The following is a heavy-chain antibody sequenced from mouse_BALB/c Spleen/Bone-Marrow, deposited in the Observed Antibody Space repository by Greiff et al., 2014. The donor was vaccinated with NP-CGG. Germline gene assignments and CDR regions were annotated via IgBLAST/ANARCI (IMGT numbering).Heavy chain of an antibody. J-gene: IGHJ1*01. Sequence: EVHLVESGGGLVQPGGSRKLSCAASGFTFSSFGMHWVRQAPERGLEWVAYISSGSTSIFYPDTVRGRFTISRDNPKNTLFLQMTSLTSEDTAMYYCARGGNWDDFDVWGAGTTVTVSS. CDR3: ARGGNWDDFDV. CDR1: GFTFSSFG. D-gene: IGHD4-1*01. V-gene: IGHV5-17*02. CDR2: ISSGSTSI.